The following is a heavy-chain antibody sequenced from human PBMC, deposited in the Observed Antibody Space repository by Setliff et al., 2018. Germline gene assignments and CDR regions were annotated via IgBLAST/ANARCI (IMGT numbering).Heavy chain of an antibody. Sequence: ASVKVSCKTSGYTFTDYYIHWVRQAPGEGLEWMGWISGYNGNTDYAQNFQGRVTMTTDTSTSTAYMELRSLRSDDTAVYYCARAPRLEWLLPTFDSWGQGTLVTVSS. D-gene: IGHD3-3*01. V-gene: IGHV1-18*04. J-gene: IGHJ4*02. CDR2: ISGYNGNT. CDR3: ARAPRLEWLLPTFDS. CDR1: GYTFTDYY.